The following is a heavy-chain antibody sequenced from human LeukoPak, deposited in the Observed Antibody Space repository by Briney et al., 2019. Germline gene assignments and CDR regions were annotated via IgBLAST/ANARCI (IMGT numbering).Heavy chain of an antibody. D-gene: IGHD6-19*01. CDR3: ARDLDSSSGWYEWLVGYYMDV. CDR1: GFTFSSYE. J-gene: IGHJ6*03. V-gene: IGHV3-48*03. CDR2: ISSSGSTI. Sequence: GGSLRLSCAASGFTFSSYEMNWVRQAPGKGLEWVSYISSSGSTIYYADSVKGRFTISRDNAKNSLYLQMNSLRAEDTAVYYCARDLDSSSGWYEWLVGYYMDVWSKGTTVTVSS.